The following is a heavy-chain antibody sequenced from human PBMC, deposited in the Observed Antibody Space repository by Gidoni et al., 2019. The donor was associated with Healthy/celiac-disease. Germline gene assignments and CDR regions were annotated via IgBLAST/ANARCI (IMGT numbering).Heavy chain of an antibody. CDR1: GFTFIGSA. CDR3: TKDYGDYYYYYMDV. D-gene: IGHD4-17*01. Sequence: EVQLVESGGVLVQPGGSLKLSCAASGFTFIGSAMHWVRQASGKGLEWVGRIRSKANSYATAYAASVKGRFTISRDDSKNTAYLQMNSLKTEDTAVYYCTKDYGDYYYYYMDVWGKGTTVTVSS. CDR2: IRSKANSYAT. J-gene: IGHJ6*03. V-gene: IGHV3-73*01.